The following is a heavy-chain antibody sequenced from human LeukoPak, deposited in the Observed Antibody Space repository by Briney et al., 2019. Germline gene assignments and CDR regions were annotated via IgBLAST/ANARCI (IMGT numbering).Heavy chain of an antibody. D-gene: IGHD5-18*01. CDR3: ARDRGYSYGRFDY. V-gene: IGHV1-69*05. CDR1: GGTFSSYA. CDR2: IIPIFGTA. Sequence: ASVKVSCKASGGTFSSYAISWVRQAPGQGLEWMGGIIPIFGTANYAQKFQGRVTITTDESTSTAYMELSSLRSEDTAVYYCARDRGYSYGRFDYWGQGALVSVSS. J-gene: IGHJ4*02.